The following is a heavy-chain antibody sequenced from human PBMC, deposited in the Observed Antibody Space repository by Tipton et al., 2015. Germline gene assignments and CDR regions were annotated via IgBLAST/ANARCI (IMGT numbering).Heavy chain of an antibody. CDR2: SYPGDSDT. J-gene: IGHJ6*02. CDR1: GYSLSTHW. CDR3: ARALNAWGILSYYYYGLDV. V-gene: IGHV5-51*03. Sequence: QLVQSGAEVKQPGESLKISCKGSGYSLSTHWIGWVRQMPGKGLEWMGISYPGDSDTRYSPSFEGQVTISADKSSSTAFLQRSSLKASDSAIYFCARALNAWGILSYYYYGLDVWGQGTTVTVSS. D-gene: IGHD3-16*01.